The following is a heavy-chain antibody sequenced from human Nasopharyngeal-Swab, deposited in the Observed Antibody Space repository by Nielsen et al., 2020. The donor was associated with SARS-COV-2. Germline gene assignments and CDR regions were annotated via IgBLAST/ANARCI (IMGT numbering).Heavy chain of an antibody. Sequence: ASVKVSCKASGYTFTSYGISWVRQAPGQGLEWMGWISAYNGNTNYAQKLQGRVTMTTDTSTSTAYMELRSLRSDDTAVYYCARASHRVGSYYDFWSGYYRDYYYYDMDVWGQGTTVTVSS. CDR2: ISAYNGNT. V-gene: IGHV1-18*01. D-gene: IGHD3-3*01. J-gene: IGHJ6*02. CDR3: ARASHRVGSYYDFWSGYYRDYYYYDMDV. CDR1: GYTFTSYG.